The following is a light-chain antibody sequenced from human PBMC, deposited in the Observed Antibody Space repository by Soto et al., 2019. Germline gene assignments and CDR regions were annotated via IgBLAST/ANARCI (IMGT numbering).Light chain of an antibody. CDR3: QQYRSFPFT. CDR2: AAS. V-gene: IGKV1-16*02. CDR1: EDIGNY. Sequence: DIQMTQSPSSLSASVGDGVTITCRASEDIGNYVAWFQQKPGKAPRSLISAASILESGVPSKFSGRGSGTDFTLTISSLQPEDFATYYCQQYRSFPFTVGPGTKVDIK. J-gene: IGKJ3*01.